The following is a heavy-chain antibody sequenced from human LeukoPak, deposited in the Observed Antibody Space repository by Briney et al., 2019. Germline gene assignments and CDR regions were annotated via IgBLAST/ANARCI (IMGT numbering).Heavy chain of an antibody. V-gene: IGHV4-59*08. CDR3: ARLAHLDFWSGYYSYYFDY. CDR2: IYYSGST. J-gene: IGHJ4*02. Sequence: SETLSLTCTVSGGSISSYYWSWIRQPPGKGLEWIGYIYYSGSTNYNPSLKSRVTISVDTSKNQFSLRLSSVTAADTAVYYCARLAHLDFWSGYYSYYFDYWGQGTLVTVSS. CDR1: GGSISSYY. D-gene: IGHD3-3*01.